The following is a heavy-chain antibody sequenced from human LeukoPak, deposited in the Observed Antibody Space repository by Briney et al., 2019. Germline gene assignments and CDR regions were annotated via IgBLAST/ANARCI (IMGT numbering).Heavy chain of an antibody. D-gene: IGHD2-2*01. CDR3: AIDTGSTSSYGCDL. CDR1: GFTFSSYR. V-gene: IGHV3-48*01. J-gene: IGHJ4*02. Sequence: GGSLRLSCAPSGFTFSSYRMNWVRQAPGKGLEWVSYICSSSSIIYYADSVKGRFTLSRDNAKNSLYLQMNSLRAEDMAVDYCAIDTGSTSSYGCDLWGQGTLVTVSS. CDR2: ICSSSSII.